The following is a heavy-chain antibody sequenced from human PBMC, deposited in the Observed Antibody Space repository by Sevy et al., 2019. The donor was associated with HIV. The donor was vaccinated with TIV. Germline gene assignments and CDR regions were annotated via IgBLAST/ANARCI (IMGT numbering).Heavy chain of an antibody. J-gene: IGHJ3*02. D-gene: IGHD5-12*01. Sequence: SETLSLTCAVYGGSFSGYYWSWIRQPPGKGLEWIGEINHSGSTNYNPSLKSRFTISVDTSKNQFSLKLRSVTAADTAVYYCAGGAGPSRWRWLQLGAFDIWGQGTMVTVSS. CDR3: AGGAGPSRWRWLQLGAFDI. CDR2: INHSGST. CDR1: GGSFSGYY. V-gene: IGHV4-34*01.